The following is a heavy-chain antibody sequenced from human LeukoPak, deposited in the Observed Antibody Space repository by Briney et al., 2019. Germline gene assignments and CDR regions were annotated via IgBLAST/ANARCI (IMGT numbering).Heavy chain of an antibody. CDR2: ISGSGTST. D-gene: IGHD3-22*01. Sequence: GGSLRLSCAASGFTFSSYAMTWVRQAPGKGLEWVSAISGSGTSTYYADSVKGRFSISRDNSKNTLYLQMNSLRAEDTAVYYCARERVASGYRGVDVWGQGTTVTVSS. J-gene: IGHJ6*02. V-gene: IGHV3-23*01. CDR1: GFTFSSYA. CDR3: ARERVASGYRGVDV.